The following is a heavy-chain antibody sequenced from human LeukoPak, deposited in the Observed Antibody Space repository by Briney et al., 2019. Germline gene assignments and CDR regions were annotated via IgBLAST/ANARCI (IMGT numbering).Heavy chain of an antibody. CDR2: ISYDGSNK. CDR3: ASEAAAGAHVDY. CDR1: GFTFSSYA. D-gene: IGHD6-13*01. Sequence: PGGSLRLSCAASGFTFSSYAMHWVRQAPGKGLEWVAVISYDGSNKYYADSVKGLFTISRDNSKNTVYLQTNSLRAEDTALYYCASEAAAGAHVDYWGQGTLVIVSS. V-gene: IGHV3-30-3*01. J-gene: IGHJ4*02.